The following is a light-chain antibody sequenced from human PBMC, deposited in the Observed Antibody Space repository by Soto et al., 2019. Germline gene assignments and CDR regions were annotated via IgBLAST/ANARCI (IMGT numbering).Light chain of an antibody. Sequence: RVLAHSPATLCVSHGDRATLSCRASQSISSDLAWYQQKPGQAPRRLIYDASTRATGIPDRFSGSGSGTEFTLTISSLQSEDFAVYYCQQYNNWPPIPFGQGTRLEIK. J-gene: IGKJ5*01. CDR3: QQYNNWPPIP. V-gene: IGKV3-15*01. CDR2: DAS. CDR1: QSISSD.